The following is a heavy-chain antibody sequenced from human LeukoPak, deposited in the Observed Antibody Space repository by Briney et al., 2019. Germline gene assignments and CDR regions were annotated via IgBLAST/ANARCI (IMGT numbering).Heavy chain of an antibody. CDR2: MNPNSGNT. V-gene: IGHV1-8*01. CDR1: GYTFTSCD. Sequence: ASVKVSCKASGYTFTSCDINWVRQATGQGLEWMGWMNPNSGNTGYAQKFQGRVTMTRNTSISTAYMELSSLRSEDTAVYYCAKREEVATFSRPTRWRKNYGMDVWGQGTTVTVSS. J-gene: IGHJ6*02. D-gene: IGHD5-12*01. CDR3: AKREEVATFSRPTRWRKNYGMDV.